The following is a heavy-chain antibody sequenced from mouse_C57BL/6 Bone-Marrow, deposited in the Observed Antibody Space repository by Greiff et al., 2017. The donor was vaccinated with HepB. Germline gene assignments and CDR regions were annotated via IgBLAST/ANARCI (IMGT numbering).Heavy chain of an antibody. CDR2: IYPGSGST. D-gene: IGHD2-2*01. CDR3: ARGNLLWLRQTGFDY. Sequence: QVQLQQPGAELVKPGASVKMSCKASGYTFTSYWITWVKQRPGQGLEWIGDIYPGSGSTNYNEKFKSKATLTVDTSSSTAYMQLSSLTSEDSEVYYCARGNLLWLRQTGFDYWGQGTTLTVSS. J-gene: IGHJ2*01. CDR1: GYTFTSYW. V-gene: IGHV1-55*01.